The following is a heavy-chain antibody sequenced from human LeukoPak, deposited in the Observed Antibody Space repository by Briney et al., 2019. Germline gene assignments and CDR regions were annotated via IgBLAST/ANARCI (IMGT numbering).Heavy chain of an antibody. CDR2: INPSGGST. D-gene: IGHD6-19*01. CDR3: AKRLAMTGTYHFDY. Sequence: GASVKVSCKASVYTFTSYYVHWVRRAPGQGLEWMGIINPSGGSTSYAQKFQGRVTMTRDTSTSTVYMELSSLRSEDTAVYYCAKRLAMTGTYHFDYWGQGTLVIVSS. J-gene: IGHJ4*02. CDR1: VYTFTSYY. V-gene: IGHV1-46*01.